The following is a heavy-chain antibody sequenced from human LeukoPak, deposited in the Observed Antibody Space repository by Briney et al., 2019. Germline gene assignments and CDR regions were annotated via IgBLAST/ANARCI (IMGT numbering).Heavy chain of an antibody. D-gene: IGHD3-9*01. CDR2: IYYSGST. Sequence: SETLSLTCTVSGGSISSYYWSWIRQPPGKGLEWIGYIYYSGSTNYNPSLKSRVTMSVDTSKNQFSLRLSSVSAADTAVYYCARSLMYYDVLTGYSPQNFDYWGQGTLVTVSS. V-gene: IGHV4-59*01. CDR1: GGSISSYY. J-gene: IGHJ4*02. CDR3: ARSLMYYDVLTGYSPQNFDY.